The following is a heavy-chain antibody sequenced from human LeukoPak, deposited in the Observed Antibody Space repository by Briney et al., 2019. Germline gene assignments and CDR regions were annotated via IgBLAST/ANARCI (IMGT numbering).Heavy chain of an antibody. J-gene: IGHJ4*02. V-gene: IGHV4-34*01. CDR3: ARVIDYDICGYYLGY. Sequence: SSETLSLTCAVYGVSFSGYYWSWIRHPPGKGLEWIGENNDSGSTSCSPSLKSRVSISVDTSKNQFSLKLSSVTAADTAVYYCARVIDYDICGYYLGYWGQGTRVTVSS. CDR2: NNDSGST. CDR1: GVSFSGYY. D-gene: IGHD3-22*01.